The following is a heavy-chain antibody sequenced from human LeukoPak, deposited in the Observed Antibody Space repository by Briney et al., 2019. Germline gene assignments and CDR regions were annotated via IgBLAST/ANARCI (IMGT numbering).Heavy chain of an antibody. D-gene: IGHD6-19*01. CDR2: ISAYTGNT. CDR1: GYTFTSYG. CDR3: ASDIGSGWSAFDY. J-gene: IGHJ4*02. V-gene: IGHV1-18*01. Sequence: GASVKVSCKASGYTFTSYGISWVRQAPGQGLERMGWISAYTGNTNYAQKLQGRVTMTTDTSTSTAYMELRSPRSDDTAVYYCASDIGSGWSAFDYWGQGTLVTVSS.